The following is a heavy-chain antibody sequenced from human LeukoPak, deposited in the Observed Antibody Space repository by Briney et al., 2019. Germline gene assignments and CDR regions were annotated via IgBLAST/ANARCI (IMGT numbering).Heavy chain of an antibody. V-gene: IGHV3-23*01. CDR2: ISGSGYSA. CDR1: GFTFSSYG. CDR3: ARAYYDSSGYHYFDY. Sequence: GGSLRLSCAVSGFTFSSYGMSWVRQAPGKGLEWVAAISGSGYSAYYADSVKGRFTISRDNSKNTLFLEMNSLRPEDTAVYYCARAYYDSSGYHYFDYWGQGTLVTVSS. J-gene: IGHJ4*02. D-gene: IGHD3-22*01.